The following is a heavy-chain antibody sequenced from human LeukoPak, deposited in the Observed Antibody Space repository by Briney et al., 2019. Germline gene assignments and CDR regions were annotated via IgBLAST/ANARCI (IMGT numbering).Heavy chain of an antibody. V-gene: IGHV3-21*01. Sequence: PGGSLRLSCAASGFTFSSYTMNWVRQAPGKGLEWVSSITSSSSYIYYADSVKGRFTISRDNAKNSLYLQMNSPRAEDTAVYYCARHVVAVGFDYWGQGTLVTVSS. J-gene: IGHJ4*02. D-gene: IGHD3-22*01. CDR3: ARHVVAVGFDY. CDR2: ITSSSSYI. CDR1: GFTFSSYT.